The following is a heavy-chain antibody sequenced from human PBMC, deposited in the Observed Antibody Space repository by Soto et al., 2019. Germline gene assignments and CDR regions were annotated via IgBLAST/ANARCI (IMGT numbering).Heavy chain of an antibody. CDR3: ATRITMVRGAYGPRGCWFDP. J-gene: IGHJ5*02. CDR1: GGSFSGYY. CDR2: INHSGST. D-gene: IGHD3-10*01. V-gene: IGHV4-34*01. Sequence: QVQLQQWGAGLLKPSETLSLTCAVYGGSFSGYYWSWIRQPPGKGLEWIGEINHSGSTNYNPSLRRRVTISADTSQNQFSLKLSSVTAADTAVYYCATRITMVRGAYGPRGCWFDPWGQGTLVTVSS.